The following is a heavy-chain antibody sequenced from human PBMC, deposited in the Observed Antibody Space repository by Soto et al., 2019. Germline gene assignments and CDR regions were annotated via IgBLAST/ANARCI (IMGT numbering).Heavy chain of an antibody. J-gene: IGHJ3*02. Sequence: EVQLLESGGGLVQPGGSLRLSCAASGFTFNNYALSWVRQAPGKGLEWVSGISGSGGGAYNADRVKGRFTISRDNSKNTLYLQMNSLRAEDTAVYYCAKSRGSGTYCNPFDAFDIWGQGTKVTVSS. V-gene: IGHV3-23*01. CDR2: ISGSGGGA. D-gene: IGHD3-10*01. CDR3: AKSRGSGTYCNPFDAFDI. CDR1: GFTFNNYA.